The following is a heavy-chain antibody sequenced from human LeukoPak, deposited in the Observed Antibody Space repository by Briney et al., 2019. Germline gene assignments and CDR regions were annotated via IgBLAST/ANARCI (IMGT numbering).Heavy chain of an antibody. D-gene: IGHD2-15*01. CDR3: ARRGCSGGSCYYYYYMDV. Sequence: ASAKVSCKASGYTFTSYGISWVRQAPGQGLEWMGWISAYNGNTNYAQKLQGRVTMTTDTSTSTAYMELRSLRSDDTAVYYCARRGCSGGSCYYYYYMDVWGKGTTVTVSS. CDR1: GYTFTSYG. V-gene: IGHV1-18*01. J-gene: IGHJ6*03. CDR2: ISAYNGNT.